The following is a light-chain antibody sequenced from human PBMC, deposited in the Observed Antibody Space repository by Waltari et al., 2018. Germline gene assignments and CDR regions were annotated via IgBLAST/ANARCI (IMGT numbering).Light chain of an antibody. CDR2: DVT. CDR1: SSDVGDYNY. V-gene: IGLV2-11*01. J-gene: IGLJ2*01. CDR3: CSYAGRHTWF. Sequence: QSALTQPRSVSGSPGQSVTISCTGTSSDVGDYNYVSWYQHHPGKAPQLMIYDVTKRPSGVPVCFSGSTSGKSASLTISVPLAEDDADYYCCSYAGRHTWFFGGGTKLTVL.